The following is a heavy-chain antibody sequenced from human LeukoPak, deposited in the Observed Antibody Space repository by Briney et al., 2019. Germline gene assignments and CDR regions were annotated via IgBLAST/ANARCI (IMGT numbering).Heavy chain of an antibody. CDR3: AKMSLPPVLREFDWLSGAIDY. D-gene: IGHD3-9*01. J-gene: IGHJ4*02. Sequence: GGSLRLSCAASGFTFSRYAMSWVRQAPGKGLEWVSGLSGSGGSTHYADSVKGRFTIYRDNSKNTLYLQMSSLGAEDTAVYYCAKMSLPPVLREFDWLSGAIDYWGQGTLVTVSS. CDR1: GFTFSRYA. V-gene: IGHV3-23*01. CDR2: LSGSGGST.